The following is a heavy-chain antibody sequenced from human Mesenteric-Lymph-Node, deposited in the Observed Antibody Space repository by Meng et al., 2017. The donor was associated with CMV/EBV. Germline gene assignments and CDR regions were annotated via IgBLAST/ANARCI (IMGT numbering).Heavy chain of an antibody. CDR3: AKSLFGGVVGPLFDY. D-gene: IGHD2-2*01. J-gene: IGHJ4*02. Sequence: SGFTFTNSGMSWVRQAPGKGLEWVSVLYSGGSGTYSADSVKGRFTISRDNSKNTLYLQMNSLRAEDTAVYYCAKSLFGGVVGPLFDYWGQGTLVTVSS. V-gene: IGHV3-23*03. CDR2: LYSGGSGT. CDR1: GFTFTNSG.